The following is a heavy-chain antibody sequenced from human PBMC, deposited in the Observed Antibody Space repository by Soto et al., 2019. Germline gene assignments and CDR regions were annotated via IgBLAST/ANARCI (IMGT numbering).Heavy chain of an antibody. CDR3: ARGGSSSWYATLTRPTFQH. J-gene: IGHJ1*01. D-gene: IGHD6-13*01. CDR2: IIPIFGTA. CDR1: GGTFSSYA. V-gene: IGHV1-69*13. Sequence: GASVKVSCKASGGTFSSYAISWVRQAPGQGLEWMGGIIPIFGTANYAQKFQGRVTITADESTSTAYMELSRLRSDDTAVYYCARGGSSSWYATLTRPTFQHWGQGTLVTVSS.